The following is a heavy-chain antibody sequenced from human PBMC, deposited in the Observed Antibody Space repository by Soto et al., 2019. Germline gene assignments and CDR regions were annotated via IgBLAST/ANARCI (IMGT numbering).Heavy chain of an antibody. J-gene: IGHJ4*02. V-gene: IGHV3-30-3*01. CDR2: ISYHGSNK. CDR1: GFTFSTYA. CDR3: ARDLPQYFSAGSCYPDS. Sequence: QVQLMESGGGVVQPGRSLRLSCAASGFTFSTYAMHWVRQAPGNGLAWVAIISYHGSNKYYADSVKGRFTISRDDPNNTLYLQMNSMRPEDTAVYYCARDLPQYFSAGSCYPDSWGQGTLVTVSS. D-gene: IGHD2-15*01.